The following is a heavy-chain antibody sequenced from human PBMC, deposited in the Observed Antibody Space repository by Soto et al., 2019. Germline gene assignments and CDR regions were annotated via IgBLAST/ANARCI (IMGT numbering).Heavy chain of an antibody. D-gene: IGHD6-13*01. Sequence: GGSLRLSCAASGFTFSSYGMHWVRQAPGKGLEWVAVISYDGSNKYYADSVKGRFTISRDNSKNTLYLQMSSLRAEDTAVYYCAKDPSRAGPEQQLVPGWGQGTMVTVSS. V-gene: IGHV3-30*18. J-gene: IGHJ3*01. CDR1: GFTFSSYG. CDR2: ISYDGSNK. CDR3: AKDPSRAGPEQQLVPG.